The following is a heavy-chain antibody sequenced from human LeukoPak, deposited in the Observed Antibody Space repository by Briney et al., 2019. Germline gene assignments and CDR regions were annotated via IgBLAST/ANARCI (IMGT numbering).Heavy chain of an antibody. CDR3: ATDGPYYYGSGSYYRRLDY. Sequence: ASVKVSCKVSGYTFTELSMHWVRQAPGKGLEWMGGFDPEDGETIYAQKFQGRVTMTEDTSTDTAYMELSSLRSEDTAVYYCATDGPYYYGSGSYYRRLDYWGQGTLVTVSS. J-gene: IGHJ4*02. D-gene: IGHD3-10*01. CDR1: GYTFTELS. V-gene: IGHV1-24*01. CDR2: FDPEDGET.